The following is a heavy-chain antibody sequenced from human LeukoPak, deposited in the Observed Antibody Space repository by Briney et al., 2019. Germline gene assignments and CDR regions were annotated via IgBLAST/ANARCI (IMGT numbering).Heavy chain of an antibody. Sequence: GGSLRLSCAASGFTFSSYAMHWVRQAPGKGLEWVAVISYDGSNKYYADSVKGRFTISRDNSKNTLYLQMNSLRAEDTAVYYCARDPGYSYYYYYHMDVWGKGTTVTVSS. D-gene: IGHD3-22*01. CDR1: GFTFSSYA. V-gene: IGHV3-30*01. CDR3: ARDPGYSYYYYYHMDV. J-gene: IGHJ6*03. CDR2: ISYDGSNK.